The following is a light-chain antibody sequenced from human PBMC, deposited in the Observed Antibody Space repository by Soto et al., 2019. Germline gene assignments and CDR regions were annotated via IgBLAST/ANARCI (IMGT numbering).Light chain of an antibody. V-gene: IGKV3-15*01. CDR3: QQYKNSLLIYT. J-gene: IGKJ2*01. Sequence: EIVMTQSPATLSVSPGERATLSCRASQSVSSSLAWYQQKPGQAPRLLIYGASTRATGIPARFNGSGYGTEFTLTISSLQSEDFAVYYCQQYKNSLLIYTFSQGTKLEIK. CDR1: QSVSSS. CDR2: GAS.